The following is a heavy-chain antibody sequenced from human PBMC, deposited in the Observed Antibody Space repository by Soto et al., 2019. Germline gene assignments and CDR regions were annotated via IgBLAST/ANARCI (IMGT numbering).Heavy chain of an antibody. CDR3: AHRVLRTVFGLVTTTAIYFDF. J-gene: IGHJ4*02. CDR1: GFSLTTSGVG. D-gene: IGHD3-3*01. V-gene: IGHV2-5*02. Sequence: QITLNESGPTQVNPRQTLTLTCTFSGFSLTTSGVGVGWIRQSPGKAPEWLALIYWDDDKRYSPSLKSRLTNTKNTTKNQGVLTIADLDPADTATYYCAHRVLRTVFGLVTTTAIYFDFWGQGTPIAVSS. CDR2: IYWDDDK.